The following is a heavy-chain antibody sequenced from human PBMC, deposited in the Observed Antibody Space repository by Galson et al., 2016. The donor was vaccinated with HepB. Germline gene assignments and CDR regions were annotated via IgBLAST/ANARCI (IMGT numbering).Heavy chain of an antibody. D-gene: IGHD4-23*01. J-gene: IGHJ4*02. CDR3: ARNGVFGDHGGYSFDY. Sequence: SETLSLTCVVSGGSISTDIYWSWIRQPPAKRLEWIGEFHHRGSPHYNPSLQSRVSISVDNSKNEFSLELTSVTAADTALYYCARNGVFGDHGGYSFDYWGRGTLVTVSS. CDR1: GGSISTDIY. V-gene: IGHV4/OR15-8*01. CDR2: FHHRGSP.